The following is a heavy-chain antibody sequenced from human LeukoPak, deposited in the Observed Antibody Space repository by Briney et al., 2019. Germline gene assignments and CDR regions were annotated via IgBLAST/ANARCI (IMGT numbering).Heavy chain of an antibody. V-gene: IGHV3-15*01. J-gene: IGHJ4*02. CDR1: GFSFTTAW. CDR3: TTDFSHFDFSSGYYSY. Sequence: AGSLRLSCAASGFSFTTAWMVWVRLAPAKGLGWVGRIKSNIDGGTTDFAAPVKGTFTISRDDSTNTLYLQMNSLKTEDTAVYYCTTDFSHFDFSSGYYSYWGQGSLVTVSS. D-gene: IGHD3-3*01. CDR2: IKSNIDGGTT.